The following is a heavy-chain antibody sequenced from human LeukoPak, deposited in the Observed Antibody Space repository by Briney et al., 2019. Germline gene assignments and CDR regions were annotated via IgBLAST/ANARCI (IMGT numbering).Heavy chain of an antibody. CDR2: IYSGTI. CDR1: GFTVSSNS. J-gene: IGHJ6*03. Sequence: GGSLRLSCTVSGFTVSSNSMSWVRQAPGKGLEWVSFIYSGTIHYSDSVKGRFTISRDNSKNTLYLQMNSLRAEDTAVYYCAKDRADYYYYYMDVWGKGTTVTVSS. CDR3: AKDRADYYYYYMDV. V-gene: IGHV3-66*03.